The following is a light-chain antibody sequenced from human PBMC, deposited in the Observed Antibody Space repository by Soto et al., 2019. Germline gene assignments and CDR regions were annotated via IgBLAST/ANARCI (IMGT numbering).Light chain of an antibody. V-gene: IGKV3-20*01. CDR3: QQYGSSPPIT. Sequence: IVLTQSPGTLSLSPGERATLSCRASQSVSSSYLAWYQQKPGQAPRLLIYGASSRATGIPDRFSGSGSGPDFTLTISRLEPEDFAVYYCQQYGSSPPITFGQGTRLEIK. CDR2: GAS. CDR1: QSVSSSY. J-gene: IGKJ5*01.